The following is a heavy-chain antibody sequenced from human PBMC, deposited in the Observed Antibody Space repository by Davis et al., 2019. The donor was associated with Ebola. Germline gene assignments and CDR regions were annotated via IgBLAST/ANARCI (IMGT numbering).Heavy chain of an antibody. Sequence: PGGSLTPSCAASGSTSSDHYTDWVRQAPGKGLEWVGRTRNKANSYTTEYAASVTGRLTISKDDSKNSLYLQMNSLRAEDTAVYYCARVEVWGVVPAVRAFDIWGQGTMVTVSS. J-gene: IGHJ3*02. CDR3: ARVEVWGVVPAVRAFDI. V-gene: IGHV3-72*01. CDR1: GSTSSDHY. D-gene: IGHD2-2*01. CDR2: TRNKANSYTT.